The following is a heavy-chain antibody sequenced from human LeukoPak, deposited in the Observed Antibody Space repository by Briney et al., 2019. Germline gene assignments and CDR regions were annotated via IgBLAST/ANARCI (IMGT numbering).Heavy chain of an antibody. D-gene: IGHD6-6*01. CDR3: ARHRSSWLIDY. J-gene: IGHJ4*02. CDR1: GFTFNTYA. Sequence: GGSLRLSCAASGFTFNTYAMSWVRQAPWERLQWVSGISDSGGNTYYADSVRGRFTISRDNSKNTLYLQMNSLRAEDTAVYYCARHRSSWLIDYWGQGILVTVSS. CDR2: ISDSGGNT. V-gene: IGHV3-23*01.